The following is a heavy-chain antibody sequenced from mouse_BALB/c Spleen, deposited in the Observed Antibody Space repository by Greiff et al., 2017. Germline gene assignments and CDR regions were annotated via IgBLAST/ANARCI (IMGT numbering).Heavy chain of an antibody. V-gene: IGHV6-6*02. CDR2: IRLKSNNYAT. CDR1: GFTFSNYW. Sequence: EVQLVESGGGLVQPGGSMKLSCVASGFTFSNYWMNWVRQSPEKGLEWVAEIRLKSNNYATHYAESVKGRFTISRDDSKSSVYLQMNNLRAEDTGIYYCTSRHITTVVAVDYWGQGTTLTVSS. J-gene: IGHJ2*01. D-gene: IGHD1-1*01. CDR3: TSRHITTVVAVDY.